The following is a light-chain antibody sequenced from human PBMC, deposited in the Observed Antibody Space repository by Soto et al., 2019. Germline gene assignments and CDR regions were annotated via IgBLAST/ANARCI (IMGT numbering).Light chain of an antibody. V-gene: IGLV4-69*01. CDR1: SGHSSYA. CDR3: QTWGTGIRV. J-gene: IGLJ3*02. Sequence: QLVLTQSPSASASLGASVKLTCTLSSGHSSYAIAWHQQKPEKGPRHLMKVNSDGSHSKGDGIPDRFSGSSSGAERYLTISSLQSEDEADYYCQTWGTGIRVFGGGTKVTVL. CDR2: VNSDGSH.